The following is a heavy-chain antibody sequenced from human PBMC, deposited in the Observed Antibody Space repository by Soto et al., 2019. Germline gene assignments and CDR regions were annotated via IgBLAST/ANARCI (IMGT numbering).Heavy chain of an antibody. J-gene: IGHJ6*02. CDR2: INPSGGST. CDR3: VRDRERLGELSFHLYYYGMDV. CDR1: GYTFTSYY. V-gene: IGHV1-46*01. D-gene: IGHD3-16*02. Sequence: ASVKVSCKASGYTFTSYYMHWVRQAPGQGLEWMGIINPSGGSTSYAQKFQGRVTMTRDTSTSTVYMELSSLRSEDTAVYYCVRDRERLGELSFHLYYYGMDVWGQGTTVTVSS.